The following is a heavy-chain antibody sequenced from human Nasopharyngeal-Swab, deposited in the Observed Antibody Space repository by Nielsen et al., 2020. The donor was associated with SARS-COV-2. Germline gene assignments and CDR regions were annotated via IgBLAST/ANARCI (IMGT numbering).Heavy chain of an antibody. Sequence: ESLKISCAASGFSFSTYTMNWVRQAPGKGLECVSSLSGSSTDIFYADSVKGRFTISRDYAKNSLFLQVNSLRAEDTAVYYCVRGRFCGGDCYSDPFDYWGQGTLVTVSS. J-gene: IGHJ4*02. D-gene: IGHD2-21*02. V-gene: IGHV3-21*01. CDR1: GFSFSTYT. CDR2: LSGSSTDI. CDR3: VRGRFCGGDCYSDPFDY.